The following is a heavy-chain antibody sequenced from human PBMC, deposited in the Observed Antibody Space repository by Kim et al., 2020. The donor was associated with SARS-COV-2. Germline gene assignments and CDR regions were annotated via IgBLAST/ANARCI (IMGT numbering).Heavy chain of an antibody. Sequence: STYYNPSLKSRVNISVDTSKNQFSLKLSSVTAADTAVYYCARGGGESYDYWGQGTLVTVSS. V-gene: IGHV4-31*02. D-gene: IGHD3-10*01. CDR2: ST. J-gene: IGHJ4*02. CDR3: ARGGGESYDY.